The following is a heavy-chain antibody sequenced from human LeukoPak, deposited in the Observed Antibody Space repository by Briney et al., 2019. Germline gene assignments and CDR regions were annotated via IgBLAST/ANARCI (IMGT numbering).Heavy chain of an antibody. V-gene: IGHV3-7*01. Sequence: PGGSLRLSCAASRFTLSNYWMSWVRQAPGKGLEWVANIKQDGSEKYYVDSVKGRFTISRDNAKNSLYLQMNSLRAEDTAVYYCARVWTGYSSLWGQGTLVTVSS. J-gene: IGHJ4*02. CDR1: RFTLSNYW. D-gene: IGHD6-13*01. CDR3: ARVWTGYSSL. CDR2: IKQDGSEK.